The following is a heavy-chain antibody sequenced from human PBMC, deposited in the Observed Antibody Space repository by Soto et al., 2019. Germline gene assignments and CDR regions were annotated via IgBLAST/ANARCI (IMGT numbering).Heavy chain of an antibody. V-gene: IGHV3-48*03. J-gene: IGHJ6*01. CDR1: GFTFSSYE. CDR2: ISSSGSTI. D-gene: IGHD3-3*01. Sequence: ESGGGLVQPGGSLRLSCAASGFTFSSYEMNWVRQAPGKGLEWVSYISSSGSTIYYADSVKGRFTISRDNAKNSLYLQMNSLRAEDTAVYYCARDRRDFWSGYYKNYYYYYGMDVW. CDR3: ARDRRDFWSGYYKNYYYYYGMDV.